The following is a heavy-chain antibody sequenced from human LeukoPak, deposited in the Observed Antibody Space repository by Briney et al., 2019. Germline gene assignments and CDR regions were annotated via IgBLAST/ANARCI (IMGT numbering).Heavy chain of an antibody. CDR1: GFTFSSYS. CDR3: AKCIQEYQLHKFGGFYYYYYMDV. V-gene: IGHV3-48*01. Sequence: PGGTLRLSCAASGFTFSSYSMNWVRHGPAPGQGRVSYISSSSSTITYADPVNGRFTISRDNAQNSLYLQMNSLRAEDTAVYYCAKCIQEYQLHKFGGFYYYYYMDVWGKGTTVTISS. CDR2: ISSSSSTI. D-gene: IGHD2-2*01. J-gene: IGHJ6*03.